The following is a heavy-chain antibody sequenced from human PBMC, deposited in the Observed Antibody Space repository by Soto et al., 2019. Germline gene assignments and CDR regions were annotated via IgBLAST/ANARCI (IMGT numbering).Heavy chain of an antibody. Sequence: ASVKVSCKASGYTFTSYDINWVRQATGQGLEWMGWMNPNSGNTGYAQKFQGRVTMTRNTSISTAYMELSSLRSEDTAVYYCARSDSDFWRGYYEHYWGQVTLATVSS. V-gene: IGHV1-8*01. CDR3: ARSDSDFWRGYYEHY. CDR1: GYTFTSYD. CDR2: MNPNSGNT. D-gene: IGHD3-3*01. J-gene: IGHJ4*02.